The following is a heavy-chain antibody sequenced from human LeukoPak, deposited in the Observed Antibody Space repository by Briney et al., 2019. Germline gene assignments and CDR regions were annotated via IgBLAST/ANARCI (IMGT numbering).Heavy chain of an antibody. CDR2: ISYDGSNK. J-gene: IGHJ4*02. CDR3: ARDSTMTTVTFVDY. V-gene: IGHV3-30*04. CDR1: GFTFSSYA. Sequence: GGSLGLSCAASGFTFSSYAMHWVRQAPGKGLEWVAVISYDGSNKYYADSVKGRFTISRDNSKNTLYLQMNSLRAEDTAVYYCARDSTMTTVTFVDYWGQGTLVTVSS. D-gene: IGHD4-17*01.